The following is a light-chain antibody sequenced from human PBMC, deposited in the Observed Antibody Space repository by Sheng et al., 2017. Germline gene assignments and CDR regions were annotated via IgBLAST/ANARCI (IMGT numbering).Light chain of an antibody. Sequence: EIVMTQSPVTLSVSPGERATLSCRASQSVSSNLAWYQQKPGQAPXLLIYGADTRATGIPARFXGSGSGXEFTLTISSLQSEDFAVYYCQQYNNWPPWTFGQGTKVEIK. V-gene: IGKV3-15*01. J-gene: IGKJ1*01. CDR2: GAD. CDR1: QSVSSN. CDR3: QQYNNWPPWT.